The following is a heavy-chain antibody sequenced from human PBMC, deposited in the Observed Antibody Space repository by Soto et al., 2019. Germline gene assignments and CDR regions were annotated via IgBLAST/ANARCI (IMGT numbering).Heavy chain of an antibody. CDR1: GGSISSSSYY. Sequence: SDTLSLTCTVSGGSISSSSYYWGWIRQPPGKGLEWIGSIYYSGSTYYNPSLKSRVTISVDTSKNQFSLKLSSVTAADTAVYYCARHEADFWSGYLRWFDPWGQGTLVTVSS. V-gene: IGHV4-39*01. D-gene: IGHD3-3*01. J-gene: IGHJ5*02. CDR2: IYYSGST. CDR3: ARHEADFWSGYLRWFDP.